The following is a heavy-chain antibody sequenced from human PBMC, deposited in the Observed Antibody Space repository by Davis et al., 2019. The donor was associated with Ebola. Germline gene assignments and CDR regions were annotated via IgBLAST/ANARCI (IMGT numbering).Heavy chain of an antibody. CDR2: IRSKANSYAT. Sequence: GESLKISCAASGFTFSSYWMSWVRQAPGKGLEWVGRIRSKANSYATAYAASVKGRFTISRDNSKNTLYLQMNSLRAEDTAIYYCAKISCTSTSCYSGNYYYYYGVDVWGQGTTVTVSS. J-gene: IGHJ6*02. CDR1: GFTFSSYW. CDR3: AKISCTSTSCYSGNYYYYYGVDV. D-gene: IGHD2-2*01. V-gene: IGHV3-73*01.